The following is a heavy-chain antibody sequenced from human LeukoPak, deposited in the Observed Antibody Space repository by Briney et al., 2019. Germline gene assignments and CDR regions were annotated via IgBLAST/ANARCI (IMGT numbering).Heavy chain of an antibody. J-gene: IGHJ6*03. D-gene: IGHD6-6*01. CDR2: INHSGST. V-gene: IGHV4-34*01. CDR1: GGSFSGYY. Sequence: PSETLSLTCAVYGGSFSGYYWSWIRQPPGKGLEWIGEINHSGSTNYNPSLKSRVTISVDRSKNQFSLKLSSVTAADTAVYYCARVLYSSSLKGGYMDVWGKGTTVTVSS. CDR3: ARVLYSSSLKGGYMDV.